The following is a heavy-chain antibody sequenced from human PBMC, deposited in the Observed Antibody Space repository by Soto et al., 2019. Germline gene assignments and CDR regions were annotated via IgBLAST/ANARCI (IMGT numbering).Heavy chain of an antibody. D-gene: IGHD3-3*01. CDR3: ERHDFYHRTFDI. CDR1: GGSVGSGAYY. J-gene: IGHJ3*02. Sequence: SETLSLTCRVSGGSVGSGAYYWSWIRQPPGKGLEWIGYTLYSGRPIYNPSLQSLQSRVTISVDTSRNQFSLRLTSVTAADTALYYCERHDFYHRTFDILGQGTLVTVSS. CDR2: TLYSGRP. V-gene: IGHV4-61*08.